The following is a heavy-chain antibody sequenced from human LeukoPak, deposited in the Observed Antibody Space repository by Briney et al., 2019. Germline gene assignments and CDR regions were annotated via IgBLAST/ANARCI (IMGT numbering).Heavy chain of an antibody. V-gene: IGHV3-21*05. CDR1: GFTFSSYS. CDR2: TSSSSSYT. J-gene: IGHJ6*02. D-gene: IGHD3-3*01. CDR3: ARERIFGVVTLRYGMDV. Sequence: PGGSLRLSCAASGFTFSSYSMNWVRQAPGKGLEWVSYTSSSSSYTNYADSVKGRFTISRDNAKNSLYLQMNSLRAEDTAVYYCARERIFGVVTLRYGMDVWGQGTTVTVSS.